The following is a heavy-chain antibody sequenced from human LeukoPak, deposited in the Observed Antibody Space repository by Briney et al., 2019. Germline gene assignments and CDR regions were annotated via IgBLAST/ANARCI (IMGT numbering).Heavy chain of an antibody. J-gene: IGHJ2*01. V-gene: IGHV3-7*01. CDR2: IKQDGSEK. CDR1: GFTFSSYW. CDR3: ARDYSGGYGLVRYFDL. Sequence: GGSLRLSCAASGFTFSSYWMSWVRQAPGKGLEWVANIKQDGSEKYYVDSVKGRFTISRDNAKNSLYLQMNSLRAEDTAVYYCARDYSGGYGLVRYFDLWGRGTLVTVSS. D-gene: IGHD1-26*01.